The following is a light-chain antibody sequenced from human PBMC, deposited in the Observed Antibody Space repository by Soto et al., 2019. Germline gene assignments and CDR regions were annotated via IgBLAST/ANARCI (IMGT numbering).Light chain of an antibody. J-gene: IGKJ1*01. CDR1: QSVSSSF. Sequence: IVLTQSPGTLSLSPGERATLSCRTSQSVSSSFLAWYQQKPGQAPRLLIYGASSRATGVPDRLSGSGSGTDFTLTISRLEPEDFGVYYCQQYVASPWTFGQGTKVEIK. V-gene: IGKV3-20*01. CDR3: QQYVASPWT. CDR2: GAS.